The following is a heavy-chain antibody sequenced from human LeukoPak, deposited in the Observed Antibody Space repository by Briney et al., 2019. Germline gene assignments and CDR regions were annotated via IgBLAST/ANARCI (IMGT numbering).Heavy chain of an antibody. D-gene: IGHD2-15*01. CDR2: ISYDGSNE. Sequence: GGSLRLSCAASGFTFSSYVMHWVRQAPGKGLEWVAIISYDGSNEYYADSVKGRFTISRDNSKNTLYLQMNSLRAADTAVYYCARFGDCSDGLCFYYLDPWGQGTLVTVSS. J-gene: IGHJ5*02. CDR1: GFTFSSYV. V-gene: IGHV3-30*04. CDR3: ARFGDCSDGLCFYYLDP.